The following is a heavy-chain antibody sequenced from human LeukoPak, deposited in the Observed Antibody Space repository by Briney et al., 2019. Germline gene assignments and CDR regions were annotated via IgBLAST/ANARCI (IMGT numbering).Heavy chain of an antibody. V-gene: IGHV5-51*01. Sequence: GESLKISCEASGYSFTTYWIGWVRQMPGKGLEWMGIIYPGDSDTRYSPSFQGQVTISADKSISTAYLQWSSLKASDTAIYYCAREAPGAFDIWGQGTMVTVSS. CDR1: GYSFTTYW. CDR2: IYPGDSDT. J-gene: IGHJ3*02. CDR3: AREAPGAFDI.